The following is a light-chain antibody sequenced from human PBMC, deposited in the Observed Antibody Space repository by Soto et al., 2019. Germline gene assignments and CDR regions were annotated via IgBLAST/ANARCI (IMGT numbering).Light chain of an antibody. CDR2: DAS. Sequence: EIVLTQSPATLSVSPGERVTLSCRASQTVSGDLAWYHHKPGQAPRLLIYDASARAAGIPARFSGSGSGTEFTLTISSLQSEDSAIYYCQQYNNWPSWTFGQGTKVEV. CDR3: QQYNNWPSWT. CDR1: QTVSGD. J-gene: IGKJ1*01. V-gene: IGKV3-15*01.